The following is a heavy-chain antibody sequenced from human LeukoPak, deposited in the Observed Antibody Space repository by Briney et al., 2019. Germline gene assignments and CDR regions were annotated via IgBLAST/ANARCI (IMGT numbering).Heavy chain of an antibody. V-gene: IGHV5-51*01. D-gene: IGHD3-22*01. Sequence: GESLKISCKGSGYSFTSYWIGWVRQMPGKGLEWMGIIYPGDSDTRYSPSFQGQVTISADKSITTAYLQWSSLEASDTAMYYCARRHYYDSSGYYYGFDFWGQGTLVTVSS. J-gene: IGHJ4*02. CDR2: IYPGDSDT. CDR3: ARRHYYDSSGYYYGFDF. CDR1: GYSFTSYW.